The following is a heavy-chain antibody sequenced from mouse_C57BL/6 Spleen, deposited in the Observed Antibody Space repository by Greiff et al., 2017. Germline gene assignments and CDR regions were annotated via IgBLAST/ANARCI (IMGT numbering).Heavy chain of an antibody. CDR1: GYTFTDYN. V-gene: IGHV1-18*01. Sequence: VQLQQSGPELVKPGASVKIPCKASGYTFTDYNMDWVKQSHGKSLEWIGDINPNNGGTIYNQKFKGKDTLTVDKSSSTAYMELRSLTSEDTAVYYCARPYGSSPYYAMDYWGQGTSVTVSS. CDR2: INPNNGGT. CDR3: ARPYGSSPYYAMDY. J-gene: IGHJ4*01. D-gene: IGHD1-1*01.